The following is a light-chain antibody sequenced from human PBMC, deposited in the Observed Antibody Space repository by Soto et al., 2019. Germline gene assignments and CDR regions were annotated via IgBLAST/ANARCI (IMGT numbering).Light chain of an antibody. Sequence: EVVLTQSPGTLSLSPGERVTLSCRASQTVSSSYIAWYQQKPGQAPRLLIYAASSRATGIPDRFSGSGSGTDFSLTISRLEAEDFAVYYCQQYGSSMLIFGGGTKVEI. CDR1: QTVSSSY. J-gene: IGKJ4*01. CDR2: AAS. V-gene: IGKV3-20*01. CDR3: QQYGSSMLI.